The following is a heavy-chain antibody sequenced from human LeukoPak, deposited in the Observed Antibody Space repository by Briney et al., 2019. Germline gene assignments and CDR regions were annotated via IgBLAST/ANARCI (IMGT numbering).Heavy chain of an antibody. CDR2: ISSSGSTI. CDR3: ARFVVQLERSFDR. V-gene: IGHV3-11*04. CDR1: GFTSSDYY. D-gene: IGHD1-1*01. Sequence: PGGSLRLSCAASGFTSSDYYMSWIRQAPGKGLEWVSYISSSGSTIYYADSVKGRFTISRDNAKNSLYLQMNSLRAEDTAVYYCARFVVQLERSFDRWGQGTLVTVSS. J-gene: IGHJ4*02.